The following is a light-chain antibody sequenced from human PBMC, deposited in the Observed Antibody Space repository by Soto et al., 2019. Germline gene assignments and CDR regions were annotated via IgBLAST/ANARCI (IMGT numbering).Light chain of an antibody. J-gene: IGKJ4*01. CDR1: QSVSSSY. CDR3: QKYGSSPLN. Sequence: ESVLTQSPVTLSLYPGERSTLSCRASQSVSSSYLAWYQQKPGQAPRLLIYGASSRATGIPDRFSGSGSGTDFTLTISRLEPEDFAVYYCQKYGSSPLNFGGGTKVDIK. CDR2: GAS. V-gene: IGKV3-20*01.